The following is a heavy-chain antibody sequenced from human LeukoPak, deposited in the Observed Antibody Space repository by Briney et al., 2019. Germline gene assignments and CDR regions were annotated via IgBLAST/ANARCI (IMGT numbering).Heavy chain of an antibody. CDR3: ARGGYSGYDGAYGMDV. J-gene: IGHJ6*02. D-gene: IGHD5-12*01. CDR1: GGTFSSYA. Sequence: SVKVSCKASGGTFSSYAISRVRQAPGQGLEWMGRIIPILGIANYAQKFQGRVTITADKSTSTAYMELSSLRSEDTAVYYCARGGYSGYDGAYGMDVWGQGTTVTVSS. CDR2: IIPILGIA. V-gene: IGHV1-69*04.